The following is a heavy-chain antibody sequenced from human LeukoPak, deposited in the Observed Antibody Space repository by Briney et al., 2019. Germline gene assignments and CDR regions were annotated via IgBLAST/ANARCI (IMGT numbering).Heavy chain of an antibody. D-gene: IGHD1-26*01. V-gene: IGHV4-31*03. CDR1: GGSISSGGYY. CDR2: IYYSGST. J-gene: IGHJ4*02. Sequence: SETLSLTCTVSGGSISSGGYYWSWIRQHPGKGLEWIGYIYYSGSTYYNPSLKSRVTISVDTSKNQFSLKLSSVTAADTAVYYCAREVGIGFDYWGQGTLVTVSS. CDR3: AREVGIGFDY.